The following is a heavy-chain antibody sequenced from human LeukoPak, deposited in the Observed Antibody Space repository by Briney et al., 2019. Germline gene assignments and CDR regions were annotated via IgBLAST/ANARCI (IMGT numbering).Heavy chain of an antibody. Sequence: GGSLRLSCAASGFTFSSYAMSWVRQAPGKGLEWVSAISGSGGSTYCADSVKGRFTISRDNSKNTLYLQMNSLRAEDTAVYYCARDPTRRGWGQYYFDYWGQGTLVTVSS. J-gene: IGHJ4*02. CDR3: ARDPTRRGWGQYYFDY. CDR1: GFTFSSYA. CDR2: ISGSGGST. V-gene: IGHV3-23*01. D-gene: IGHD3-16*01.